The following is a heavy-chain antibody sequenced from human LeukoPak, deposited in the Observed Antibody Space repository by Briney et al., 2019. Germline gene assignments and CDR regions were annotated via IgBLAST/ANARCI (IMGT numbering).Heavy chain of an antibody. V-gene: IGHV4-59*01. D-gene: IGHD6-6*01. J-gene: IGHJ4*02. CDR1: GGSISSYY. Sequence: PSETLSLTCTVSGGSISSYYWSWIRQPPGKGLEWFGYIYYSGSTNYNPSLKSRVTISVDTSKNQFSLTLSSVTAADTAVYYCARADSSSSESYYFDYWGQGTLVTVSS. CDR3: ARADSSSSESYYFDY. CDR2: IYYSGST.